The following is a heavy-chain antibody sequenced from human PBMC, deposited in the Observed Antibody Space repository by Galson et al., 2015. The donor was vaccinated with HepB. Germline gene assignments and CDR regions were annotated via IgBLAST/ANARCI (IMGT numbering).Heavy chain of an antibody. Sequence: ETLSLTCTVSGGSISSYYWSWIRQPPGKGLEWIGYIYYSGSTNYNPSLKSRVTISVDTSKNQFSLKLSSVTAADTAVYYCARHRSGYDSSGYWSVSDYWGQGTLVTVSS. CDR2: IYYSGST. CDR1: GGSISSYY. D-gene: IGHD3-22*01. J-gene: IGHJ4*02. CDR3: ARHRSGYDSSGYWSVSDY. V-gene: IGHV4-59*08.